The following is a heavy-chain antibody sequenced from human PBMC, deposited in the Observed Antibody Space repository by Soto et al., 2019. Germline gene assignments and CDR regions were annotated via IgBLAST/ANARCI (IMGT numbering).Heavy chain of an antibody. Sequence: GASVKVSCKASGGTFSSYAISWVRQAPGQGLEWMGGIIPIFGTANYAQKFQGRVTITADESTSTAYMELSSLRSEDTAVYYCARDRSGSGWFDKASFDYWGQGTLVTVSS. D-gene: IGHD6-19*01. CDR1: GGTFSSYA. V-gene: IGHV1-69*13. CDR3: ARDRSGSGWFDKASFDY. CDR2: IIPIFGTA. J-gene: IGHJ4*02.